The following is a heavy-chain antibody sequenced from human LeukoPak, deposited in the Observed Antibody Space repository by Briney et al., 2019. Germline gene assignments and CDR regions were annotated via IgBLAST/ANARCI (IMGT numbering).Heavy chain of an antibody. D-gene: IGHD3-9*01. CDR3: ARDSSQTHYDILTGYPTLYYYYGMDV. Sequence: VASVKVSCKASGGTFSSYAISWVRQAPGQGPEWMGGIIPIFGTANYAQKSQGRVTITADKSTSTAYMELSSLRSEDTAVYYCARDSSQTHYDILTGYPTLYYYYGMDVWGKGTTVTVSS. CDR2: IIPIFGTA. CDR1: GGTFSSYA. V-gene: IGHV1-69*06. J-gene: IGHJ6*04.